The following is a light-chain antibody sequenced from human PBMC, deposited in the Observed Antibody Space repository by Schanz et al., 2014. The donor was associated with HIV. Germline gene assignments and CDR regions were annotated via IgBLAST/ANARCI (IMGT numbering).Light chain of an antibody. CDR2: RNN. V-gene: IGLV1-40*01. J-gene: IGLJ2*01. CDR3: QSYDSSLRASV. Sequence: QSVLTQPPSVSGAPGQGVTISCTGSSSNIGAGYDVHWYQQLPGTAPKLLIYRNNQRPSGVPDRISASKSGTSASLAITGLQAEDEADYYCQSYDSSLRASVFGGGTKLTVL. CDR1: SSNIGAGYD.